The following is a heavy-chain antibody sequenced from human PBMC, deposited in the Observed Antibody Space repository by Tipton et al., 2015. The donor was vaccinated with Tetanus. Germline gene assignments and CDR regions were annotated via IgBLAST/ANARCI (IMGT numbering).Heavy chain of an antibody. CDR2: IYHTGAA. CDR3: ARDFGSNHNWFDP. V-gene: IGHV4-30-4*01. Sequence: TLSLTCTVSGDSVSTGNFYWSWIRQPPGKGLEWIGYIYHTGAAHYNPSLKSRVTLSVDMSKNQFFLKMISMTAADTAVYFCARDFGSNHNWFDPWGQGTPVTVSS. J-gene: IGHJ5*02. CDR1: GDSVSTGNFY. D-gene: IGHD6-13*01.